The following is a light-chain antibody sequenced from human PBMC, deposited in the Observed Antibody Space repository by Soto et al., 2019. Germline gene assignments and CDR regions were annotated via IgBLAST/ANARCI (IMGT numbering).Light chain of an antibody. V-gene: IGKV1-5*03. J-gene: IGKJ1*01. CDR3: QQYDTYST. CDR2: KAL. Sequence: DIQMTQSPSTLSASVGDRVTITCRASKSISRWLAWYQQKTGKAPKLLIYKALSLQSGVTSRFSDSGSWPEFSLIISSLRPDYFATDYGQQYDTYSTVGRGTNVEIK. CDR1: KSISRW.